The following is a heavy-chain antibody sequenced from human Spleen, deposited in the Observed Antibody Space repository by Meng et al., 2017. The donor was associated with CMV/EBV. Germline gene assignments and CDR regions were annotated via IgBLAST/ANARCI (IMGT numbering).Heavy chain of an antibody. Sequence: LSCAASGFTFSTYGMHWVRQAPGKGLEWVAFIRYDGSNKYYGDSVKGRFSISRDNSKNTLYLQMNSLRVEDTAVYYCAKDLTVAGSTWGQGTLVTVSS. CDR2: IRYDGSNK. V-gene: IGHV3-30*02. CDR3: AKDLTVAGST. D-gene: IGHD6-13*01. J-gene: IGHJ5*02. CDR1: GFTFSTYG.